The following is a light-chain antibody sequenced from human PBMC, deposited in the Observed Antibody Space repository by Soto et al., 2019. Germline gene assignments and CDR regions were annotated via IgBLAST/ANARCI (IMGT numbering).Light chain of an antibody. V-gene: IGKV3-15*01. CDR2: GAS. Sequence: EIVMTQSPATLSVSPGERATLSCRASQSVSSNLAWYQQKPGQAPRLLIYGASTRATGIPARFSGSGSGTEFTLPISSLQSADFAVYYCQQYNNWHPLAWTFGQGTKVEIK. J-gene: IGKJ1*01. CDR3: QQYNNWHPLAWT. CDR1: QSVSSN.